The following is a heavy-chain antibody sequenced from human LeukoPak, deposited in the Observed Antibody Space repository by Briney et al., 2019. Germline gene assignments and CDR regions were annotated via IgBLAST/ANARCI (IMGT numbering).Heavy chain of an antibody. V-gene: IGHV3-23*01. CDR3: ARDGYQVPTIFGTFDP. CDR2: ISGSGGST. J-gene: IGHJ5*02. D-gene: IGHD3-3*01. Sequence: GGSLRLSCAASGFTFSSYAMSWVRQAPGKGLGWVSAISGSGGSTYYADSVKGRFTISRDNAKNSLFLQMNSLRAEDTAVYYCARDGYQVPTIFGTFDPWGQGTLVTVSS. CDR1: GFTFSSYA.